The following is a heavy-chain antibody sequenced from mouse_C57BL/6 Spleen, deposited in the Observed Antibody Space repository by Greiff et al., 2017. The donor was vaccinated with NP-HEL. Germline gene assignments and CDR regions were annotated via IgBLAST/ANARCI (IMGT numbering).Heavy chain of an antibody. CDR1: GFTFSDYY. J-gene: IGHJ4*01. CDR3: ARYYYGKGAMDY. D-gene: IGHD1-1*01. CDR2: ISNGGGST. V-gene: IGHV5-12*01. Sequence: EVQVVESGGGLVQPGGSLKLSCAASGFTFSDYYMYWVRQTPEKRLEWVAYISNGGGSTYYPDTVKGRFTISRDNAKNTLYLQMSRLKSEDTAMYYCARYYYGKGAMDYWGQGTSVTVSS.